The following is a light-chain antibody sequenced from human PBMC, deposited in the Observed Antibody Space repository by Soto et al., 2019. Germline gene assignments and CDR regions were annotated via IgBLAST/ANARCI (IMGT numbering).Light chain of an antibody. CDR2: KGT. J-gene: IGLJ1*01. Sequence: QSVLAQPASVSGSPGQSITISCTGTSSDVGAYNSVSWYQQHPHKAPQVIIYKGTQRPSGVSNRFPGSTSGNAASLTISGLQADDEADSFCCSSAPESTYVFGSGTKVTVL. CDR3: CSSAPESTYV. CDR1: SSDVGAYNS. V-gene: IGLV2-23*01.